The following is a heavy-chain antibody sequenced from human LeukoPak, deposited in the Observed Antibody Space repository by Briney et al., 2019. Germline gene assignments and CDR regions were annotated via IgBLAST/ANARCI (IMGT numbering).Heavy chain of an antibody. V-gene: IGHV1-3*01. CDR1: GYTFTSYA. D-gene: IGHD6-19*01. CDR2: INAGNGNT. Sequence: ASVKVSCKASGYTFTSYAMHWVRQAPGQRLEWMGWINAGNGNTKYSQKFQGRVTITRDTSASTAYMELSSLRSEDTAVYYCARDLDSSGWYGPYSYYGMDVWGQGTTVTVSS. CDR3: ARDLDSSGWYGPYSYYGMDV. J-gene: IGHJ6*02.